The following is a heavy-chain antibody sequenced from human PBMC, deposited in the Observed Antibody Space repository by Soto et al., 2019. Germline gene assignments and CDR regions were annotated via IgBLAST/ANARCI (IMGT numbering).Heavy chain of an antibody. CDR1: GYPFTSFG. J-gene: IGHJ4*02. D-gene: IGHD2-21*02. CDR2: ISSNSPKA. V-gene: IGHV1-18*01. Sequence: QIQLVQSGTEVKKPGASVKVSCKTSGYPFTSFGIAWVRQAPGQGLEWLGWISSNSPKARYAQNFQGRVTMTTDSSTTTAYMELSSLISGDTAIYYCARGDYDSDGDVSHFDHWGQGTLVTVSS. CDR3: ARGDYDSDGDVSHFDH.